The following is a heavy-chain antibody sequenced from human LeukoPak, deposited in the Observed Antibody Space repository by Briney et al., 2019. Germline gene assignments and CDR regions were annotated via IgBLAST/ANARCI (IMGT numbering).Heavy chain of an antibody. CDR2: IYYSGST. CDR3: ARVGYSSSWGFDY. D-gene: IGHD6-13*01. Sequence: SQTLSLTCTVSGGSISSGGYYWSWIRQHPGKGLEWIEYIYYSGSTYYNPSLKSRVTISVDTSKNQFSLKLSSVTAADTAVYYCARVGYSSSWGFDYWGQGTLVTVSS. CDR1: GGSISSGGYY. J-gene: IGHJ4*02. V-gene: IGHV4-31*03.